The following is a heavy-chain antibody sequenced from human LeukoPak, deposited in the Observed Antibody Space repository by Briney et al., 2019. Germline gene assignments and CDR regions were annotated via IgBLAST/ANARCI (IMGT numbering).Heavy chain of an antibody. CDR2: ISSSGSTI. CDR3: TTDNAHDFGDYSHH. CDR1: GFTFSSYE. Sequence: GGSLRLSCAASGFTFSSYEMNWVRQAPGKGLEWVSYISSSGSTIYYADSVKGRFTISRDNAKNSLYLQMNSLRAEDTAVYYCTTDNAHDFGDYSHHWGQGTLVTVSS. J-gene: IGHJ1*01. V-gene: IGHV3-48*03. D-gene: IGHD4-17*01.